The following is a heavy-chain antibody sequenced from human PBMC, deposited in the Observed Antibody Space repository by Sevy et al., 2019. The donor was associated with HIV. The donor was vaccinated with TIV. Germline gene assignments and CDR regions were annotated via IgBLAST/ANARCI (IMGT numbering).Heavy chain of an antibody. CDR1: GYTLTKLS. Sequence: ASVKVSCKVSGYTLTKLSMHWVRQAPGKGFEWMGSFDPDDGERIYAQNFQGRVTMSEDTSTDTAYMDLSSLRSDDTAMYFCAATREYYYGNSGYFDYWGQGTLVTVSS. J-gene: IGHJ4*02. CDR2: FDPDDGER. D-gene: IGHD3-22*01. V-gene: IGHV1-24*01. CDR3: AATREYYYGNSGYFDY.